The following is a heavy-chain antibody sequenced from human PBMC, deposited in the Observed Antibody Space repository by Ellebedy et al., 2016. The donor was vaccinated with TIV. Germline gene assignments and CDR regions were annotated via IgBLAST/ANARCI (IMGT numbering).Heavy chain of an antibody. Sequence: GGSLRLSCAASGFSFRNYWMGWVRQAPGKGLEWVANIYQDGSDKYYVDSVRGRFTISGDNAKNSLFLQMNSLRVEDTAVYYCARRGSYGDYAVQVNSWSDRWGRGTLVSVSS. V-gene: IGHV3-7*01. D-gene: IGHD3-16*01. J-gene: IGHJ5*02. CDR2: IYQDGSDK. CDR1: GFSFRNYW. CDR3: ARRGSYGDYAVQVNSWSDR.